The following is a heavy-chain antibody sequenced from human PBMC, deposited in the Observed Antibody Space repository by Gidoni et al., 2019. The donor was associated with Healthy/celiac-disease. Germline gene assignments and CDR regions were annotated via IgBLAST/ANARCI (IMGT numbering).Heavy chain of an antibody. CDR2: IYYSGST. CDR3: ARVAGRGVGQLRTDFDY. J-gene: IGHJ4*02. V-gene: IGHV4-31*03. D-gene: IGHD6-19*01. Sequence: HVQLQESGPGLVKPSQTLSLTCTVSGGSISRGRYYWSWIRQHPGKGLEWIGYIYYSGSTYYHPSLKSRVTISVDTSKNQFSLKLSSVAAADTAVYYCARVAGRGVGQLRTDFDYWGQGTLVTVSS. CDR1: GGSISRGRYY.